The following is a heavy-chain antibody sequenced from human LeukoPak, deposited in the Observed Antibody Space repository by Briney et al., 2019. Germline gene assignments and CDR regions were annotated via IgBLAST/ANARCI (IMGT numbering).Heavy chain of an antibody. D-gene: IGHD6-19*01. CDR3: ATDRVAVAATGVSSAFDI. CDR2: FDPEDGET. CDR1: GHTFTSYA. Sequence: GASVKVSCKASGHTFTSYAMNWVRQAPGKGLEWMGGFDPEDGETIYAQKFQGRVTMTEDTSTDTAYMELSSLRSEDTAVYYCATDRVAVAATGVSSAFDIWGQGTMVTVSS. J-gene: IGHJ3*02. V-gene: IGHV1-24*01.